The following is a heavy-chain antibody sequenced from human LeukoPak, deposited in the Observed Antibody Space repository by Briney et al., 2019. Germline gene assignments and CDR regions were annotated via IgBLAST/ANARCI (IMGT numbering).Heavy chain of an antibody. CDR2: ISGSGGST. D-gene: IGHD2/OR15-2a*01. Sequence: GGSLRLSCAASGFTFSSYAMSWVRQAPGKGLEWVSAISGSGGSTYYADSVKGRFTISRDNSKNTLYLQMNSLRAEDTAVYYCAKDSPYIVRGLLFDYWGQGTLVTVPS. J-gene: IGHJ4*02. CDR1: GFTFSSYA. CDR3: AKDSPYIVRGLLFDY. V-gene: IGHV3-23*01.